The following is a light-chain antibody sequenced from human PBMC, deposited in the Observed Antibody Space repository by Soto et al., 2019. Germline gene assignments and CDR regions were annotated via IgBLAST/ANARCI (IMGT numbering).Light chain of an antibody. Sequence: QSVLTQPASVSGSPGPSITLSCTGTSSDVGAYNYVFWYQQHPDKAPKLMIFEVSDRPSGVSNRFSGSNSGNTASLTISGLQAEDEADYFCSSYTSNSTLVFGGGTKVTVL. CDR3: SSYTSNSTLV. CDR2: EVS. J-gene: IGLJ3*02. CDR1: SSDVGAYNY. V-gene: IGLV2-14*01.